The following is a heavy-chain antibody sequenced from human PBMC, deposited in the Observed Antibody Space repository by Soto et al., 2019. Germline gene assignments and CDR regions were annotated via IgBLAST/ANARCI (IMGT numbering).Heavy chain of an antibody. CDR3: ARRQSIMIRGANAFDI. D-gene: IGHD3-10*01. J-gene: IGHJ3*02. V-gene: IGHV2-5*02. CDR2: IYWDGEK. CDR1: GFSLITTGAG. Sequence: QITLKESGPTLVQPTQTLTLTCSFSGFSLITTGAGVGWIRQPPGKAPVWLALIYWDGEKRYSPALKSRLTITKDSSKHQVVLTMTNMDPVDTATYYCARRQSIMIRGANAFDIWGQGTFLSVSS.